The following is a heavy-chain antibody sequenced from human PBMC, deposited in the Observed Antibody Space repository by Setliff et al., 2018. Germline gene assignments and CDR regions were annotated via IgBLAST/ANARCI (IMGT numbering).Heavy chain of an antibody. Sequence: GASVKVSCKSYGYTFNTHGISWVRKAPGQRPEWMGWISPXNGKTRSIEKFQGRLXLTIDTSTNTVFMELRNLRPDDTAIYYCARDGGGYCATTSCFHFDYWGQGTQVTVSS. D-gene: IGHD2-15*01. J-gene: IGHJ4*02. CDR3: ARDGGGYCATTSCFHFDY. CDR2: ISPXNGKT. CDR1: GYTFNTHG. V-gene: IGHV1-18*01.